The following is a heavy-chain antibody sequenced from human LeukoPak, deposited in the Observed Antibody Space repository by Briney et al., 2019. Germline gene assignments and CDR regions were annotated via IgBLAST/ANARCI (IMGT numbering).Heavy chain of an antibody. J-gene: IGHJ5*02. V-gene: IGHV3-30-3*01. Sequence: GRSLRLSCAASGFTFSSYAMHWVRQAPGKGLEWVAVISYDGSNKYYADSVKGRFTISRDNSKNTLYLQMNSLRADDTAVYYCARERSTSWTWGQGTLVTVSS. CDR1: GFTFSSYA. CDR2: ISYDGSNK. D-gene: IGHD2-2*01. CDR3: ARERSTSWT.